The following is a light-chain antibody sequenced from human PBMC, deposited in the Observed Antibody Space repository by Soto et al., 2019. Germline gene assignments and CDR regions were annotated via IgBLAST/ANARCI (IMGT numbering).Light chain of an antibody. V-gene: IGKV1-5*01. CDR2: DAS. CDR3: QQYKSYSPT. CDR1: QRISSW. J-gene: IGKJ1*01. Sequence: DIQMTQSPSTLSASVGDRVIITCRASQRISSWLAWYQQKPGKAPKLLIYDASNLESGVPSRFSGSGSGTEFTLTISSXQPDDFATYYCQQYKSYSPTFGQGTKVDTK.